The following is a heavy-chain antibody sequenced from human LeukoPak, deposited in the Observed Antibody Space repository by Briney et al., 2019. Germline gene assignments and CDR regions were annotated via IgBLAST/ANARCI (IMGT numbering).Heavy chain of an antibody. CDR3: ARERRDGYNRAVDY. CDR1: GGSFSGYY. V-gene: IGHV4-59*01. CDR2: IYYSGST. Sequence: PSETLSLTCAVYGGSFSGYYWSWIRQPPGKGLEWIGYIYYSGSTNYNPSLKSRVTISVDTSKNQFSLKLSSVTAADTAVYYCARERRDGYNRAVDYWGQGTLVTVSS. D-gene: IGHD5-24*01. J-gene: IGHJ4*02.